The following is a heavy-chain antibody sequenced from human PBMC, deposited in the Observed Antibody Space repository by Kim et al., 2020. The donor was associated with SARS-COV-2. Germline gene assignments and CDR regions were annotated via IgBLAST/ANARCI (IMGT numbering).Heavy chain of an antibody. CDR1: GGSISSGGYY. CDR3: VSSGLRYGMDV. V-gene: IGHV4-31*03. Sequence: SETLSLTCTVSGGSISSGGYYWSWIRQHPGKGLEWIGYIYYSGSTYYNPSLKSRVTISVDTSKNQFSLKLSSVTAADTAVYYCVSSGLRYGMDVWGQGTTVTVSS. D-gene: IGHD3-10*01. CDR2: IYYSGST. J-gene: IGHJ6*02.